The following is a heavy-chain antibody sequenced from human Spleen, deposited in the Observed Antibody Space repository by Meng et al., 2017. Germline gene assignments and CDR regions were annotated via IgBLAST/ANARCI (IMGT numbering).Heavy chain of an antibody. J-gene: IGHJ4*02. D-gene: IGHD5/OR15-5a*01. V-gene: IGHV3-21*01. Sequence: GESLKISCVASGFTLSRHYITWFRQSPGKGLEWVSSISTTSRYIYYADSLKGRFTISRDNAKNSLYLQMNSLRAEDTAVYYCARGRSVWDFDYWGQGTLVTVSS. CDR3: ARGRSVWDFDY. CDR1: GFTLSRHY. CDR2: ISTTSRYI.